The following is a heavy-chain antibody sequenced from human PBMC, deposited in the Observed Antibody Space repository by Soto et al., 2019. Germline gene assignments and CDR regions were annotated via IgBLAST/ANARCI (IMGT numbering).Heavy chain of an antibody. CDR1: GFTFRNYW. J-gene: IGHJ2*01. D-gene: IGHD1-26*01. V-gene: IGHV3-7*01. Sequence: GGSLRLSCAASGFTFRNYWMSWVRQAPGKGLEWVANIKQDGSEKNYKDSVKGRLTISRDNAKSSLSLQMNSLRAEDTAVYYCARRATTSAGYFDLWGRGTLVTVSS. CDR2: IKQDGSEK. CDR3: ARRATTSAGYFDL.